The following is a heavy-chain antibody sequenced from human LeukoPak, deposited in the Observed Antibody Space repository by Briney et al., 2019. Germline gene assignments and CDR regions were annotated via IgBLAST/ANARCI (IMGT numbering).Heavy chain of an antibody. V-gene: IGHV1-18*01. J-gene: IGHJ4*02. CDR2: IGAKKGNT. CDR1: GYTFTSYG. D-gene: IGHD6-19*01. Sequence: ASVKVSCKASGYTFTSYGINWVRQAPGQGLEWMGWIGAKKGNTDYADKLQGRVTMTTDTSTSTAYMELRSLRSDDTAVYYCARSGRIAVAGTPYYFDYWGQGTLVTVSS. CDR3: ARSGRIAVAGTPYYFDY.